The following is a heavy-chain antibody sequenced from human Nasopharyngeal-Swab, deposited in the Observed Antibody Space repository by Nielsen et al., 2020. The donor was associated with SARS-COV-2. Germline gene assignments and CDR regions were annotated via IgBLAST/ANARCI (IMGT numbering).Heavy chain of an antibody. CDR3: AREIITMVRDVYGMDV. CDR1: GYTFTGYY. V-gene: IGHV1-18*04. CDR2: ISAYNGNT. J-gene: IGHJ6*02. D-gene: IGHD3-10*01. Sequence: ASVKVSCKASGYTFTGYYMHWVRQAPGQGLEWMGWISAYNGNTNYAQKLQGRVTMTTDTSTSTAYMELRSLRSDDTAVYYCAREIITMVRDVYGMDVWGQGTTVTVSS.